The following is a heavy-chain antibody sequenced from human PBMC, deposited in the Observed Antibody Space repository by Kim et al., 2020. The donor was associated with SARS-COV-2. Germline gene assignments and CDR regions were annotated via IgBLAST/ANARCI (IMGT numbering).Heavy chain of an antibody. J-gene: IGHJ4*02. D-gene: IGHD3-9*01. Sequence: YADAVMGRFTIARNNTKNTLYLQMNILGAEDTYVYCCAKVSGYGYGCFDYWGQGTLVTVSS. CDR3: AKVSGYGYGCFDY. V-gene: IGHV3-23*01.